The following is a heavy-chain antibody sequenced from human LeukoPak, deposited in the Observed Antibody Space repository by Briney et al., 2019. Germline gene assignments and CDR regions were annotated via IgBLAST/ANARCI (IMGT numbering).Heavy chain of an antibody. CDR3: ARVLGSRVDP. V-gene: IGHV1-2*02. CDR1: GYTFTATY. Sequence: VSVKVSCKTSGYTFTATYMHWERQAPGQGLEWMGWINPNSGETNYAPRFQGRVTMTRDTSISTAYMDVTALTSDDTAMYYCARVLGSRVDPWGQGTLVTVSS. J-gene: IGHJ5*02. CDR2: INPNSGET.